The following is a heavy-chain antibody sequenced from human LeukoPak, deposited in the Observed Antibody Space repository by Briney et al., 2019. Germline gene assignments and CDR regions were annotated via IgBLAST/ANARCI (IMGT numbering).Heavy chain of an antibody. V-gene: IGHV3-33*08. D-gene: IGHD1-1*01. CDR1: GFTFSSYA. Sequence: GGSLRLSCAASGFTFSSYAMSWVRQAPGKGLEWVAVIWYDGSNKYYADSVKGRFTISRDNSKNTLYLQMNSLRAEDTAVYYCARGGSTTGTTLDYWGQGTLVTVSS. CDR2: IWYDGSNK. J-gene: IGHJ4*02. CDR3: ARGGSTTGTTLDY.